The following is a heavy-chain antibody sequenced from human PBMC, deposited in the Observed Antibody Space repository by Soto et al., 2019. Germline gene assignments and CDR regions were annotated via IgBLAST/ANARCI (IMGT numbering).Heavy chain of an antibody. J-gene: IGHJ4*02. Sequence: QVQLVQSGAEVKKPGASVMVSCKASGYTFTDYYILWVRQAPGQGLEWMGWITPNSGGTNSAQKFQGRVTMTRDTSITTAYMELSRLRSDDTAVYYCARGGYYILTGYYRPIDYWGQGTLVTVSS. V-gene: IGHV1-2*02. CDR1: GYTFTDYY. D-gene: IGHD3-9*01. CDR2: ITPNSGGT. CDR3: ARGGYYILTGYYRPIDY.